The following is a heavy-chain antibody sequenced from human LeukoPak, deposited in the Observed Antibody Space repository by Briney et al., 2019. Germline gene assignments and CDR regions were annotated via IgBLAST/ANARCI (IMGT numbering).Heavy chain of an antibody. J-gene: IGHJ5*02. D-gene: IGHD3-16*01. CDR1: GYPFTSYD. Sequence: ASVKVSCKASGYPFTSYDINWVRQATGQGLEWMAWMNPNNGATGFEPKFHGRLSMTRDKSITTAYMELSGLTSDDTAVYYCATSFGGSTAILTTWGQGTQVTVSS. CDR2: MNPNNGAT. CDR3: ATSFGGSTAILTT. V-gene: IGHV1-8*01.